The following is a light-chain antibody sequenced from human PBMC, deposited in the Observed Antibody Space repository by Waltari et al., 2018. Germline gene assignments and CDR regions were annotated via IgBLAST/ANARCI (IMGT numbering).Light chain of an antibody. V-gene: IGLV1-44*01. Sequence: QSVLTQPPSASGTPGQRVTISSSGSSSNIGSNTVNWYQPLPGTAPKPLIYSNNHRPSGVPDRFSGSKSGTSASLAISGLQSEDEADYYCATWDDSLNGLVFGGGTKLTVL. J-gene: IGLJ2*01. CDR3: ATWDDSLNGLV. CDR1: SSNIGSNT. CDR2: SNN.